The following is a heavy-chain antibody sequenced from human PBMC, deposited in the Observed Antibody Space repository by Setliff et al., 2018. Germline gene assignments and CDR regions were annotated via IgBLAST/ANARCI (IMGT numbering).Heavy chain of an antibody. V-gene: IGHV4-59*11. D-gene: IGHD3-10*01. CDR3: ARALLWFGEGMDV. J-gene: IGHJ6*03. CDR2: MYNSGNT. CDR1: GGSISHHY. Sequence: SETLSLTCTVSGGSISHHYWSWIRQPPGKGLEWVGYMYNSGNTNYNPSLRGRVAISVDKSKNQFSLKLSSVTAADTAVYYCARALLWFGEGMDVWGKGTTVTVSS.